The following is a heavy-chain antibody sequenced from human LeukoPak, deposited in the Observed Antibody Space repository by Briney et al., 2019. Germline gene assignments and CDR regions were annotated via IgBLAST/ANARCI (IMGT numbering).Heavy chain of an antibody. CDR2: INHSGST. V-gene: IGHV4-34*01. CDR3: ASRPTIYYYYFDY. CDR1: GGSFSGYY. J-gene: IGHJ4*02. D-gene: IGHD3-10*01. Sequence: PSETLSLTCAVYGGSFSGYYWSWIRQPPGKGLEWIGEINHSGSTNYNPSLKSRVTISVDTSKNQFSLKLSSVTAADTAVYYCASRPTIYYYYFDYWGQGTLVTVSS.